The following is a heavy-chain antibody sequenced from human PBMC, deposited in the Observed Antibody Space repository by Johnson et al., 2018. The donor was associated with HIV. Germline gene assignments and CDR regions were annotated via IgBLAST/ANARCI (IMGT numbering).Heavy chain of an antibody. J-gene: IGHJ3*02. V-gene: IGHV3-30*04. Sequence: QVQLVESGGGLVKPGGSLRLSCAASGFTFSSYAMHWVRQAPGKGLEWVAVISYDGSNKYYADSVKGRFTISRDNSKNTLYLQMNSLRAEDTAVYYCARASDAFDSWGQGTMVTVSS. CDR1: GFTFSSYA. CDR3: ARASDAFDS. CDR2: ISYDGSNK.